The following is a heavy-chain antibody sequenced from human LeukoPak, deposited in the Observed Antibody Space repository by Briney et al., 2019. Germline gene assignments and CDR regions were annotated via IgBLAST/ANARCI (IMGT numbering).Heavy chain of an antibody. V-gene: IGHV1-2*02. CDR2: INPNSGGT. J-gene: IGHJ6*02. Sequence: ASVKVSCKASGYTFTGYYMHWVRQAPGQGLEWMGWINPNSGGTNYAQKFQGRITMTRDTSISTAYMELSRLRSDDTAVYYCASTPMVRGVTKYYYYYGMDVWGQGTTVTVSS. CDR3: ASTPMVRGVTKYYYYYGMDV. CDR1: GYTFTGYY. D-gene: IGHD3-10*01.